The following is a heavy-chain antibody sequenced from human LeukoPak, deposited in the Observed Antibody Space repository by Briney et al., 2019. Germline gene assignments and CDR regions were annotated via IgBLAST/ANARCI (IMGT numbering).Heavy chain of an antibody. Sequence: GRSLRLSCVASGFTFSHFAMHWVRQAPGKGLEWIAFISYDGDSTYYADSVNGRFTVSRDNSKNTVYLQMNSLRAEDTAVYYCAKVFNYYYMNVWGKGTTVTVSS. CDR1: GFTFSHFA. V-gene: IGHV3-30*04. J-gene: IGHJ6*03. CDR2: ISYDGDST. CDR3: AKVFNYYYMNV.